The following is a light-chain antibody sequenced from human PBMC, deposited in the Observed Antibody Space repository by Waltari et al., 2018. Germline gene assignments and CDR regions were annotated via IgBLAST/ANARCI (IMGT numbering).Light chain of an antibody. Sequence: QLVLTQSPSASASLGASVKLTCTLSSGHSSYAIAWHQQQPEKGPRYLMKFNSDGSHTKGDGIPDRFSCSSSGAERYLTISSLQSEDEADYYCQTWGTGIRVFGGGTKLTVL. J-gene: IGLJ3*02. CDR2: FNSDGSH. V-gene: IGLV4-69*01. CDR1: SGHSSYA. CDR3: QTWGTGIRV.